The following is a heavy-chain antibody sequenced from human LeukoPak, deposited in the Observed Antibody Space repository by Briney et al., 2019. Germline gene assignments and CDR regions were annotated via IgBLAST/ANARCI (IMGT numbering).Heavy chain of an antibody. V-gene: IGHV3-64*01. Sequence: GGSLRLSCAASGFTFSSYAMHWVRQAPGKGLEYVSAISSNGGSTYYANSVKGRFTISRDNSKNTLYLQMGCLRAEDMAVYYCARDRKGEPVSPLNYEFDYWGQGTLVTVSS. CDR2: ISSNGGST. CDR1: GFTFSSYA. D-gene: IGHD1-14*01. J-gene: IGHJ4*02. CDR3: ARDRKGEPVSPLNYEFDY.